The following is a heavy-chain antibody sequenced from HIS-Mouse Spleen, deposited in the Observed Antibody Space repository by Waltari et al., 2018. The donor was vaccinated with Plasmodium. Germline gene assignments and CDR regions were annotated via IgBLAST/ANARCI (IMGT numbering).Heavy chain of an antibody. CDR3: AKDRATAAAYYFDY. CDR1: GCTFVDSA. J-gene: IGHJ4*02. V-gene: IGHV3-9*01. D-gene: IGHD6-13*01. Sequence: EVQLVESGGGLVQPGRSLRLSCAASGCTFVDSAMHWVRQAPGKGLGWVSVISWNSGSIGYADSVKGRFTISRDNAKNSLYLQMNSLRAEDTALYYCAKDRATAAAYYFDYWGQGTLVTVSS. CDR2: ISWNSGSI.